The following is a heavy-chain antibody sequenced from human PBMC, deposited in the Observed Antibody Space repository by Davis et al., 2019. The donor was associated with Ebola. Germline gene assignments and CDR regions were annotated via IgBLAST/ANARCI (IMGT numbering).Heavy chain of an antibody. Sequence: GESLKISCAASGFIFNTYAMTWVRQAPGKGLEWVSGITSSGESTFYADSVKGRFTISRDNSKSTLYLQMHSLRADDTAVYYCAKVAYCSVTSCSTTPYYFDYWGQGTLVTVSS. CDR3: AKVAYCSVTSCSTTPYYFDY. J-gene: IGHJ4*02. CDR2: ITSSGEST. CDR1: GFIFNTYA. D-gene: IGHD2-2*02. V-gene: IGHV3-23*01.